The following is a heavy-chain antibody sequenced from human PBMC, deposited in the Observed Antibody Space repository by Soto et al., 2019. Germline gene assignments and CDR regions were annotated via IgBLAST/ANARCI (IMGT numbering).Heavy chain of an antibody. CDR3: ATPAFTFGGVIVGPDY. CDR1: GGTFSSYA. CDR2: IIPIFGTA. Sequence: ASVKVSCKASGGTFSSYAISWVRQAPGQGLEWMGGIIPIFGTANYAQKFQGRVTITADESTSTAYMELSSLRSEDTAVYYCATPAFTFGGVIVGPDYWGQGTLVTVSS. V-gene: IGHV1-69*13. D-gene: IGHD3-16*02. J-gene: IGHJ4*02.